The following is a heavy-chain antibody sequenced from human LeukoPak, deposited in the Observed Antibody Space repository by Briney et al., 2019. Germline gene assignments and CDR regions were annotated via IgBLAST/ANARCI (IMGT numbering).Heavy chain of an antibody. CDR2: TYYRSKWYN. CDR3: ARTYCSGGSCYRYYFDY. V-gene: IGHV6-1*01. J-gene: IGHJ4*02. Sequence: SQTLSLTCAISGDSVSSNSAARNWIRQSPSRGLEWLGRTYYRSKWYNDYAVSVKGRITINPDTSKNQFSLQLNSVTPEDTAVYYCARTYCSGGSCYRYYFDYWGQGTLVTVSS. CDR1: GDSVSSNSAA. D-gene: IGHD2-15*01.